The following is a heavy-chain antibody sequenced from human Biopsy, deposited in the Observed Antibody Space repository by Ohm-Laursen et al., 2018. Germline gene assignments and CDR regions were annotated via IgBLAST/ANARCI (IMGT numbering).Heavy chain of an antibody. CDR1: GFTFSNYW. CDR2: INQDGSEK. CDR3: AKFEGDPTPSYYFDY. J-gene: IGHJ4*02. Sequence: GSLRLSCAASGFTFSNYWISWVRQAPGKGLEWVANINQDGSEKYYVDSVKGRFTISRDNAKNSLYLHMNSLRAEDTAVYFCAKFEGDPTPSYYFDYWGQGTLVTVSS. D-gene: IGHD3-10*01. V-gene: IGHV3-7*03.